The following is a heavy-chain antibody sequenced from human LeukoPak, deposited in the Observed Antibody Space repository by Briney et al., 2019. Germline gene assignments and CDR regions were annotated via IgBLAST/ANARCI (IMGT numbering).Heavy chain of an antibody. CDR1: GFTFSSYS. D-gene: IGHD4-17*01. Sequence: GGSLRLSCAASGFTFSSYSMNWVRQAPGKGLEWVSSISSSSSYIYYADSVKGRFTISRDNAKNSLYLQMNSLRAEDTAVYYCARDQPYGDYTFDYWGQGTLVTVSS. J-gene: IGHJ4*02. V-gene: IGHV3-21*01. CDR3: ARDQPYGDYTFDY. CDR2: ISSSSSYI.